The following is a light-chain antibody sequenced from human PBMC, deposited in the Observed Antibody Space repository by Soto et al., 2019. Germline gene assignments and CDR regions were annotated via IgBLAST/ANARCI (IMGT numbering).Light chain of an antibody. CDR3: CSYAGSYNYV. V-gene: IGLV2-11*01. CDR1: SSDVGSYNF. CDR2: DVS. J-gene: IGLJ1*01. Sequence: QSALTQPRSVSGSPGQSVTISCTGTSSDVGSYNFVSWYQQHPGKAPKLMIYDVSKRPSGVPDRFSGSKPGNTASLTISGLQAEDEADYYCCSYAGSYNYVFASGTKVTVL.